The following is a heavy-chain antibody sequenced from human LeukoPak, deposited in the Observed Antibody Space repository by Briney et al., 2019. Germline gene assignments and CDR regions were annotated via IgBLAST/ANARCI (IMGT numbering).Heavy chain of an antibody. CDR3: TSRGWP. V-gene: IGHV3-73*01. J-gene: IGHJ4*02. Sequence: SGGSLRLSCAASGFTFSGSSMQWVRQAPGKGLEWVGRIRSKAHCYATAYAASVKGRFTISRDDSKNTAYLQMNSLKTEDTAVYYCTSRGWPWGQGTLVTVSS. CDR2: IRSKAHCYAT. D-gene: IGHD6-19*01. CDR1: GFTFSGSS.